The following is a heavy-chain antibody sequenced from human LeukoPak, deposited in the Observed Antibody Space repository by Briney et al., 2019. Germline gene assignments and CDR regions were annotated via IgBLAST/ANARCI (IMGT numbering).Heavy chain of an antibody. J-gene: IGHJ4*02. D-gene: IGHD1-14*01. CDR3: AKDLPEPGY. V-gene: IGHV3-53*01. CDR1: GFTVSSNY. Sequence: GGSLRLSCAAAGFTVSSNYMSWVRQAPGKGLEWVSVIYSDGATYYADSVKGRFTFSRDNSKNTLYLQMNSLRAEDTAVYYYAKDLPEPGYWGQGTLVTVSS. CDR2: IYSDGAT.